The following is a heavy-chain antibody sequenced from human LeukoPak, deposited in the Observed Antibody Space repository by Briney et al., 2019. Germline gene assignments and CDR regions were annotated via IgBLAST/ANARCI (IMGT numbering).Heavy chain of an antibody. CDR1: GGSVSSGSYY. Sequence: SETLSLTCTVSGGSVSSGSYYWSWLRQPPGKGLEWIGYIYYSGSTNYNPSLKSRVTISVDTSKNQFSLKLSSVTAADTAVYYCARDRLEYYYYYGMDVWGQGTTVTVSS. CDR3: ARDRLEYYYYYGMDV. J-gene: IGHJ6*02. D-gene: IGHD3-3*01. V-gene: IGHV4-61*01. CDR2: IYYSGST.